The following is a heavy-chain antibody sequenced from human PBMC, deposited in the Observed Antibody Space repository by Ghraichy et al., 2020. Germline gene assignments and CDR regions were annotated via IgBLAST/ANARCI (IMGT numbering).Heavy chain of an antibody. Sequence: SQTLSLTCTVSGGSISSYYWSWIRQPAGKGLEWIGRIYTSGSTNYNPSLKSRVTMSVDTSKNQFSLKLSSVTAADTAVYYCARGPFLEWAEYYFDYWGQGTLVTVSS. D-gene: IGHD3-3*02. CDR3: ARGPFLEWAEYYFDY. V-gene: IGHV4-4*07. CDR2: IYTSGST. CDR1: GGSISSYY. J-gene: IGHJ4*02.